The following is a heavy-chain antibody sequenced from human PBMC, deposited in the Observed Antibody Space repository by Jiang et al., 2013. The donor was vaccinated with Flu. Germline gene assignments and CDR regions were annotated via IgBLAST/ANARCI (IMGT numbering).Heavy chain of an antibody. CDR2: INPNSGGT. V-gene: IGHV1-2*04. CDR1: GYTFTGYY. Sequence: SGAEVKKPGASVKVSCKASGYTFTGYYMHWVRQAPGQGLEWMGWINPNSGGTNYAQKFQGWVTMTRDTSISTAYMELSRLRSDDTAVYYCARGLRSYAPYYDFWSGYYSLDWFDPWGQGTLVTVSS. CDR3: ARGLRSYAPYYDFWSGYYSLDWFDP. D-gene: IGHD3-3*01. J-gene: IGHJ5*02.